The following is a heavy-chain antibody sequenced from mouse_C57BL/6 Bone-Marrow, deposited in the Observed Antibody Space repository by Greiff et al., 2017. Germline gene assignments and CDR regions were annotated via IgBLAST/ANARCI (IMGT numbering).Heavy chain of an antibody. V-gene: IGHV1-55*01. D-gene: IGHD2-4*01. CDR2: IYPGSGST. CDR1: GYTFTSYW. CDR3: AWGDYDYWYFDV. Sequence: QVQLQQSGAELVKPGASVKMSCKASGYTFTSYWITWVKQRPGQGLEWIGDIYPGSGSTNYNEKFKSKATLTVDTSSSTAYMQLSSLTSEDSAVYYCAWGDYDYWYFDVWGTGTTVTVSS. J-gene: IGHJ1*03.